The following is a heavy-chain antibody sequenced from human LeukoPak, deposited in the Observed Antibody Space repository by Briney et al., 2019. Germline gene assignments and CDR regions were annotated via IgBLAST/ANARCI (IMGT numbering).Heavy chain of an antibody. J-gene: IGHJ3*02. D-gene: IGHD3-10*01. Sequence: SETLPLTCTVSGGSISSYYWSWIRQPPGKGLEWIGYIYYSGSTNYNPSLKSRVTISVDTSKNQFSLKLSSVTAADTAVYYCARDRRITMVRGDNDAFDIWGQGTMVTVSS. V-gene: IGHV4-59*01. CDR1: GGSISSYY. CDR3: ARDRRITMVRGDNDAFDI. CDR2: IYYSGST.